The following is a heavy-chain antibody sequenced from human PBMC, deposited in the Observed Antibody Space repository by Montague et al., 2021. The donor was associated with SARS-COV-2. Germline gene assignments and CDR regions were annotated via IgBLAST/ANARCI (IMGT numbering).Heavy chain of an antibody. CDR1: GFTFSIYA. J-gene: IGHJ4*02. Sequence: SLRLSCAASGFTFSIYAMSWVRQAPGKGLEWVSGITASGATTFYADSVKGRFTISRDNSKNTLYLQMNSLRAEDTAVYYCAKVIRSSGWYSDNWGQGTLVTVSS. V-gene: IGHV3-23*01. D-gene: IGHD6-19*01. CDR3: AKVIRSSGWYSDN. CDR2: ITASGATT.